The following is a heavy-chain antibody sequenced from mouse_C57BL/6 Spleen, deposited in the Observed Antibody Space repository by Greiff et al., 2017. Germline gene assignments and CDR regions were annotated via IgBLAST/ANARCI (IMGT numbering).Heavy chain of an antibody. J-gene: IGHJ4*01. CDR2: ISSGTSTI. CDR3: AVDVSPYAMDY. D-gene: IGHD6-1*01. V-gene: IGHV5-17*01. Sequence: EVQVVESGGGLVKPGGSLKLSCAASGFTFSDYGMHWVRQAPEKGLEWVAYISSGTSTIYYADTVKGRFTISRANAKNTLFLQLTSLRSEDTAMYYYAVDVSPYAMDYWGQGTSVTVSS. CDR1: GFTFSDYG.